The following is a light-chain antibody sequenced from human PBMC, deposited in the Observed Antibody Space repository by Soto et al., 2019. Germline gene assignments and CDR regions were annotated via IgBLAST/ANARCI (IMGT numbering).Light chain of an antibody. CDR3: SSYTSSSTPYVV. J-gene: IGLJ2*01. Sequence: QSALTQPASVSGSPGQSITISCTGTSSDVGGYNYVSWYQQHPGKAPKLMIYDVSNRPSGVSNRFSCSKSGNTASLTISGLQAEDEADYYCSSYTSSSTPYVVFGGGTKLTVL. CDR2: DVS. CDR1: SSDVGGYNY. V-gene: IGLV2-14*01.